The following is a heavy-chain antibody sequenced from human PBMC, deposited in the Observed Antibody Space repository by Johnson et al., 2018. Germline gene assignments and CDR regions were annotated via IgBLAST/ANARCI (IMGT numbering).Heavy chain of an antibody. CDR3: AKDDSPNESKDAFDI. CDR1: GFTFSSYA. V-gene: IGHV3-23*01. CDR2: ISASGGST. D-gene: IGHD1-1*01. J-gene: IGHJ3*02. Sequence: EVQLLETGGGLVQPGGSLRLSCAASGFTFSSYALTWVRQGPGKGLEWVSGISASGGSTYYEDSVKGRFTISRDNSKNTLYLQMNSLRAEDTAVYYCAKDDSPNESKDAFDIWGQGTMVTVSS.